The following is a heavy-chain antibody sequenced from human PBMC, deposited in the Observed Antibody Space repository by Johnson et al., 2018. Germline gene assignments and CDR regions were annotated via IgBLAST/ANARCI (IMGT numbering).Heavy chain of an antibody. V-gene: IGHV3-11*04. J-gene: IGHJ6*03. Sequence: QVQLVQSGGGLVQPGVSLRLSCAASGFTVSSNYMSWVRQAPGKGLEWVSYISSNVNTMYYADSVKGRFTISRNNAKNSLYLQMNSLRVEDTAVYYWSRVRYNFGPTYMDVWGKGTTVTVSS. D-gene: IGHD5-18*01. CDR3: SRVRYNFGPTYMDV. CDR2: ISSNVNTM. CDR1: GFTVSSNY.